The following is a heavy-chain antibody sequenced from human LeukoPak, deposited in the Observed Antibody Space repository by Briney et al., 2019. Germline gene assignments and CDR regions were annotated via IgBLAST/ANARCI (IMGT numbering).Heavy chain of an antibody. CDR3: AKLGGTYRHVDY. CDR1: GFTLSTYW. J-gene: IGHJ4*02. V-gene: IGHV3-7*01. D-gene: IGHD1-26*01. CDR2: IDHGGSEK. Sequence: GGSLRLSCAASGFTLSTYWMTWVRQSPGKGLEWVANIDHGGSEKYYVDSVKGRFTISRDNAKNSLYLQMNSLRAEDTAVYYCAKLGGTYRHVDYWGQGTLVTVSS.